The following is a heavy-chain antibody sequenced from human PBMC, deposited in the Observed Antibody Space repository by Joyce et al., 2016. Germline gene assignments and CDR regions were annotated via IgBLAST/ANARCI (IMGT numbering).Heavy chain of an antibody. CDR3: ARVPLSSAFDY. D-gene: IGHD1-26*01. Sequence: QVQLQESGPGLVQPSQTLSLTCGVSGGSISDGGYYWSWIRQRPGQGLEWIGYINYSGNTYYNPSLKGRLTISIDMSKNQFALRLTSVTAADRADYYCARVPLSSAFDYWGQGILVTVSS. CDR1: GGSISDGGYY. J-gene: IGHJ4*02. V-gene: IGHV4-31*11. CDR2: INYSGNT.